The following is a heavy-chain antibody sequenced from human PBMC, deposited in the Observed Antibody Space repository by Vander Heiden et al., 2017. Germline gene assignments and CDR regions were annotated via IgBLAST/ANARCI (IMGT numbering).Heavy chain of an antibody. J-gene: IGHJ6*02. CDR3: ARESCVDTDHGLDV. CDR1: GFIFRAYG. V-gene: IGHV3-33*01. CDR2: IWYDGSNE. Sequence: QVQLVESGGGVVQPGRSLRLSCAASGFIFRAYGMHWVPQVPGKGLEWVAVIWYDGSNEYYADSVKGRFTISRDNAKQTLFLQMNSLRAEDTAVYYCARESCVDTDHGLDVWGQGTTVTVSS. D-gene: IGHD5-18*01.